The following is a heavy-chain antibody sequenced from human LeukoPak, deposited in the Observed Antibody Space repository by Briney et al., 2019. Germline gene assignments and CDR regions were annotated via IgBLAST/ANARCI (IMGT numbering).Heavy chain of an antibody. CDR3: ARDAARGNFDY. D-gene: IGHD3-10*01. Sequence: PGGSLRLSCAASGFTFSSHSMTWVRQAPGKGLEWVSSISSSSSYIYYADSVKGRFTISRDNAKNSLYLQMNSLRAEDTAVYYCARDAARGNFDYWGQGTLVTVSS. CDR2: ISSSSSYI. V-gene: IGHV3-21*01. J-gene: IGHJ4*02. CDR1: GFTFSSHS.